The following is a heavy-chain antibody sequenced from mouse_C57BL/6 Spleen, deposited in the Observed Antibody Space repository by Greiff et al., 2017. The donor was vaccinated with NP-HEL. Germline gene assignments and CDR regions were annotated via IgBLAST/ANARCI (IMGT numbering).Heavy chain of an antibody. CDR1: GYAFSSYW. CDR2: IYPGDGDT. V-gene: IGHV1-80*01. CDR3: ARPGGNYAYWYFDV. Sequence: VQLQQSGAELVKPGASVKISCKASGYAFSSYWMNWVKQRPGKGLEWIGQIYPGDGDTNYNGKFKGKATLTADKSSSTAYMQLSSLTSEDSAVYFCARPGGNYAYWYFDVWGTGTTVTVSS. J-gene: IGHJ1*03. D-gene: IGHD2-1*01.